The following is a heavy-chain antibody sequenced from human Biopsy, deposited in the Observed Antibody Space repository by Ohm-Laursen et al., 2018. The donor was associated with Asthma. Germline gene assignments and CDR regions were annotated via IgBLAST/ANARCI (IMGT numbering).Heavy chain of an antibody. J-gene: IGHJ4*02. V-gene: IGHV3-30*03. CDR1: GFSFGSFG. CDR3: ASRGGDFWSGYYMDY. Sequence: SLRLSCAASGFSFGSFGMYWVRQVPGKGHEWVALISFDGRYEYYADSVKGRFTISRDNPMKRLYLQMSSLTAEDTAVYYCASRGGDFWSGYYMDYWGQGTLVTVSS. CDR2: ISFDGRYE. D-gene: IGHD3-3*01.